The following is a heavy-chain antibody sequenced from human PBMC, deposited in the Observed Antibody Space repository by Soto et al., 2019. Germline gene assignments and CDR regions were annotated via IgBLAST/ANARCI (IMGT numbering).Heavy chain of an antibody. CDR2: IIPIFGTA. V-gene: IGHV1-69*01. Sequence: QVQLVQSGAEVKKPGSSVKVSCKASGGTFSSYAISWVRQAPGQGLEWMGGIIPIFGTANYAQKFQGRVTITADESTSTAYMELSSLRAEDTAVYDGARATVTTRPYYYYAGMDVWGQGTTVTVSS. CDR3: ARATVTTRPYYYYAGMDV. D-gene: IGHD4-4*01. J-gene: IGHJ6*02. CDR1: GGTFSSYA.